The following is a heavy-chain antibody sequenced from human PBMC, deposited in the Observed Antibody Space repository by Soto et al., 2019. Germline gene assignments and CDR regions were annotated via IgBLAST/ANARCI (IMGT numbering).Heavy chain of an antibody. V-gene: IGHV1-24*01. CDR1: GYTLTELS. D-gene: IGHD3-3*01. CDR3: ATYDCWSGYYQYYFDY. J-gene: IGHJ4*02. CDR2: FDPEDGET. Sequence: ASVKVSCKVSGYTLTELSMHWVRQAPGKGLEWMGGFDPEDGETIYAQKFQGRVTMTEDTSTDTAYMELSSLRSEDTAVYYCATYDCWSGYYQYYFDYWGQGTLVTVCS.